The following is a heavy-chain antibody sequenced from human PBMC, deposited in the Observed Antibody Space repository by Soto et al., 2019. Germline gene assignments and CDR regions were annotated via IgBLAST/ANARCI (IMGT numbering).Heavy chain of an antibody. CDR2: ISYDGSNK. V-gene: IGHV3-30-3*01. J-gene: IGHJ5*02. CDR1: GFTFSSYA. CDR3: ARYLSHVFSVHRGWFDP. Sequence: QVQLVESGGGVVQPGRSLRLSCAASGFTFSSYAMHWVRQAPGKGLEWVAVISYDGSNKYYADSVKGRFTISRDNSKNTLYLQMNSLRAEDTAVYYCARYLSHVFSVHRGWFDPWGQGTLVTVSS. D-gene: IGHD3-10*01.